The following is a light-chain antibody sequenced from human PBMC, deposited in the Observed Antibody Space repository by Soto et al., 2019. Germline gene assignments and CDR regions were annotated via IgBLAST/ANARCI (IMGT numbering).Light chain of an antibody. CDR2: TAS. Sequence: DIQLTQSPSFLSASVGDRVTITCRASQGISSYLAWYQQKPGKAPNLLIHTASTLQSGVPSRFSGSGSGTEFTLTISSLQHEDFATYYCQQRNSYPIPFGQGTRLEIK. J-gene: IGKJ5*01. CDR1: QGISSY. V-gene: IGKV1-9*01. CDR3: QQRNSYPIP.